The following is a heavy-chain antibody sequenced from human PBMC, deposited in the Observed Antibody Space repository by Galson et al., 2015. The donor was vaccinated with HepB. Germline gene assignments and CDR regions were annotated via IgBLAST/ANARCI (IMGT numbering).Heavy chain of an antibody. V-gene: IGHV3-33*01. Sequence: SLRLSCAASGFTFSSYGMHWVRQAPGKGLEWVAVIWYDGSNKYYADSVKGRFTISRDNSKNTLHLQMNSLRAEDTAVYYCARGLISIAARYYYYYGMDVWGQGTTVTVSS. D-gene: IGHD6-6*01. CDR3: ARGLISIAARYYYYYGMDV. CDR1: GFTFSSYG. CDR2: IWYDGSNK. J-gene: IGHJ6*02.